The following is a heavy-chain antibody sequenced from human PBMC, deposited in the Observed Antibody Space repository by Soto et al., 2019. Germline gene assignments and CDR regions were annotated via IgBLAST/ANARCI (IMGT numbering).Heavy chain of an antibody. V-gene: IGHV3-23*01. CDR1: GYTFTRHW. Sequence: GESLKISCQGSGYTFTRHWIGWVRQAPGKGLEWVSGIVGSGASTNYADSVKGRFTISRDNSKNTLYLHMNGLRAEDTATYYCAKLPSSGFYYFDYWGQGTPVTVSS. J-gene: IGHJ4*02. CDR2: IVGSGAST. CDR3: AKLPSSGFYYFDY. D-gene: IGHD3-22*01.